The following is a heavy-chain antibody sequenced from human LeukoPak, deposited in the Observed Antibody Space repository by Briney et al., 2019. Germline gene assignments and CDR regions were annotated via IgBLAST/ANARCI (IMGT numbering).Heavy chain of an antibody. V-gene: IGHV3-7*01. CDR3: ARDKFSMVRGVLDV. D-gene: IGHD3-10*01. CDR1: GFTFSSYW. Sequence: GGSLRLSCAASGFTFSSYWMSWVRQAPGKGLEWVANIKQDGSEKYYVDSVKGRFTISRDNAKNSLCLQMNSLRAEDTAVYYCARDKFSMVRGVLDVWGKGTTVTVSS. CDR2: IKQDGSEK. J-gene: IGHJ6*04.